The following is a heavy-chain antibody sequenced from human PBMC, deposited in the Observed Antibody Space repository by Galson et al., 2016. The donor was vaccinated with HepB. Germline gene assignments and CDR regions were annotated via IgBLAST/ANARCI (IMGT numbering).Heavy chain of an antibody. Sequence: SVKVSCKAPGFTFHRSAVQWVRQARGQRLEWMRWIVVGTGKKDYAQKFKERITITRDLSTSTAHMELSGLTSDDAAVYYCAAGGSFARRLQLGPFDSWGQGTLVTVSS. CDR2: IVVGTGKK. J-gene: IGHJ4*02. CDR1: GFTFHRSA. CDR3: AAGGSFARRLQLGPFDS. V-gene: IGHV1-58*01. D-gene: IGHD5-24*01.